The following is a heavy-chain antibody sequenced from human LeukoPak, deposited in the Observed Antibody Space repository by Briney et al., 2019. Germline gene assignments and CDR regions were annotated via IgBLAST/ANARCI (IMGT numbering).Heavy chain of an antibody. CDR1: GYSFTSYG. CDR2: ISAYNGNT. CDR3: ARDLGDIVVVPAAISLP. Sequence: ASVKVSCKASGYSFTSYGISWVRQAPGQGLEWMGWISAYNGNTNYAQKFQGRVTMTTDTSTSTAYMELRSLRSDDAAVYYCARDLGDIVVVPAAISLPWGQGXLVTVSS. V-gene: IGHV1-18*01. D-gene: IGHD2-2*01. J-gene: IGHJ5*02.